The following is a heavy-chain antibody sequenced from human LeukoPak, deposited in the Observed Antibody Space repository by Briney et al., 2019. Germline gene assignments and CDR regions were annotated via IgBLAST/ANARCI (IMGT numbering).Heavy chain of an antibody. V-gene: IGHV4-34*01. Sequence: TASETLSLTCAVYGGSFSGYYWSWIRQPPGKRPERIGEINHSGSTNYNPSLKSRVTISVDTSKNQFSLKLSSVTAADTAVYYCARASSGSYAFPFDYWGQGTLVTVSS. CDR1: GGSFSGYY. CDR2: INHSGST. J-gene: IGHJ4*02. CDR3: ARASSGSYAFPFDY. D-gene: IGHD1-26*01.